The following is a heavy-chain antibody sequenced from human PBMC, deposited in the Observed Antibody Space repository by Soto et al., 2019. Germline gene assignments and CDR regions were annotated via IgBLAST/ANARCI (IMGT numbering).Heavy chain of an antibody. V-gene: IGHV4-31*03. D-gene: IGHD3-3*01. CDR2: IYSRGSP. CDR1: GGSISIGGYS. J-gene: IGHJ6*02. Sequence: PSETPSPPRTFSGGSISIGGYSLSWVRQHPGQGLEWIGYIYSRGSPYYNASLKSRVAISIDTSKNQFSLKLTPVTAADTAVYYCARGDDFDGMDVWGQGTTVTVSS. CDR3: ARGDDFDGMDV.